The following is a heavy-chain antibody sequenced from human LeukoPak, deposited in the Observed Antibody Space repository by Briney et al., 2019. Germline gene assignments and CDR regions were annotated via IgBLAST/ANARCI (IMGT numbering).Heavy chain of an antibody. CDR2: IRGDGYDT. Sequence: PGGSLRLSCAASGFSFSDFWMHWVRQTPGKGLVWVSRIRGDGYDTNYADSVEGRFTISRDNARHPLYLQMNSLSADDTAVYYCASDRVLGSGSLDNWGQGTLVTVSS. D-gene: IGHD3-10*01. J-gene: IGHJ4*02. CDR1: GFSFSDFW. CDR3: ASDRVLGSGSLDN. V-gene: IGHV3-74*01.